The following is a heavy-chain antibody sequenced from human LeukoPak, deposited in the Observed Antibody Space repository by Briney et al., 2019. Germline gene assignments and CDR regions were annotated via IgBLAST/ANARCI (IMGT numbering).Heavy chain of an antibody. CDR3: VAGRFRVNVVRGPTSFDY. Sequence: PSETLSLTCTVSGGSISSYYWSWIRQPAGKGLEWIGLIYSSGSTTYNPSLKSRVTMSIDTSKNQFSLNLSSVTAADTAVYYCVAGRFRVNVVRGPTSFDYWGQGTLVTVSS. J-gene: IGHJ4*02. V-gene: IGHV4-4*07. D-gene: IGHD3-10*01. CDR1: GGSISSYY. CDR2: IYSSGST.